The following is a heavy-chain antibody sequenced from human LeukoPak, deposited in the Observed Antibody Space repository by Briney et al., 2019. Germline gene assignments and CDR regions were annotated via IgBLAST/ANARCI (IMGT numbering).Heavy chain of an antibody. CDR3: ATESGTYSGTCFDY. Sequence: PGGSLRLSCAASGFTFSNYNMNWVRQAPGKGLEWVSYISSSGNTIYYADSVKGRFTISRDNAKNSLYPQMNSLRAEDTAVYYCATESGTYSGTCFDYWGQGTLVTVSS. D-gene: IGHD1-26*01. CDR2: ISSSGNTI. CDR1: GFTFSNYN. V-gene: IGHV3-48*01. J-gene: IGHJ4*02.